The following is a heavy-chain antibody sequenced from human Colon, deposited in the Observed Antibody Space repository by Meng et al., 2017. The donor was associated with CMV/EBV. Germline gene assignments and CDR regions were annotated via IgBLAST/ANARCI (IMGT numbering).Heavy chain of an antibody. CDR2: ISTSGRDI. D-gene: IGHD5-18*01. V-gene: IGHV3-21*01. CDR1: GFIFTSYT. CDR3: VRHLEAGRNGYSEPF. J-gene: IGHJ1*01. Sequence: GEFLKISCASSGFIFTSYTMNWVRQAPGRGLKWVSSISTSGRDIHYADSVNGRFTLSRDNAKNSLYLQMDSLRAEDTAVYYCVRHLEAGRNGYSEPFWGQGTLVTVSS.